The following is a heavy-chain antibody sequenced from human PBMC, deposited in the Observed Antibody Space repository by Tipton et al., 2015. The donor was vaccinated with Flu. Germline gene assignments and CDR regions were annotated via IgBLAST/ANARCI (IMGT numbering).Heavy chain of an antibody. Sequence: QSGAEVKKPGESLKISCVGSGYTFSTYWIDWVRQTPGKGLEWMGTIYPADSDTRYSPSFLGQVTISADKSTTTAYLQWSSLKASDTAIYYCVRHRVTIFGVGRGWFDPWGQGTLVTVSS. V-gene: IGHV5-51*01. CDR1: GYTFSTYW. D-gene: IGHD3-3*01. CDR3: VRHRVTIFGVGRGWFDP. J-gene: IGHJ5*02. CDR2: IYPADSDT.